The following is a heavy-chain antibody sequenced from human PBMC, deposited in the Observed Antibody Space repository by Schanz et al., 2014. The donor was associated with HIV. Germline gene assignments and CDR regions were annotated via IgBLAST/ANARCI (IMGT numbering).Heavy chain of an antibody. CDR1: GFTFSSYG. D-gene: IGHD5-18*01. J-gene: IGHJ6*02. Sequence: VQLLESGGNLVHPGGSLRLSCAASGFTFSSYGMHWVRQAPGKGLEWVAVIWYDGSNKYYTDSVKGRFTISRDSSKNTLYLQMNSLRAEDTAVYYCARDAASHSYGSTMDVWGQGTTVTVSS. CDR3: ARDAASHSYGSTMDV. V-gene: IGHV3-33*01. CDR2: IWYDGSNK.